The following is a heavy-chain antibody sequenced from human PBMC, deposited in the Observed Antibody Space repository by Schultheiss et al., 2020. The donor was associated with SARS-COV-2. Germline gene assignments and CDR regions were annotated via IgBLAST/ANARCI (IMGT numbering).Heavy chain of an antibody. Sequence: GGSLRLSCAASGFTFSSYSMHWVRQAPGKGLEWVAVISYDGSNKYYADSVKGRFTISRDNSKNTLYLQMNSLRAEDTAVYYCARVGEMATTQTYFDYWGQGTLVTVSS. CDR1: GFTFSSYS. D-gene: IGHD5-24*01. J-gene: IGHJ4*02. CDR3: ARVGEMATTQTYFDY. CDR2: ISYDGSNK. V-gene: IGHV3-30*03.